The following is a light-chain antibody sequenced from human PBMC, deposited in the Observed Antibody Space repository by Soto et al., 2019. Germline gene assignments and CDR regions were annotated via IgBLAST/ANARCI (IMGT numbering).Light chain of an antibody. CDR3: QQYNNWPPIT. Sequence: EIVMTQSPATLSVSPGARAPLSCRASQSVGSNLGWYQQKPGQAPRLLIYSASTRATDIPARFSGSGAGTEFTLTISSLQSEDFAVYYCQQYNNWPPITFGQGTRLEI. CDR1: QSVGSN. V-gene: IGKV3-15*01. J-gene: IGKJ5*01. CDR2: SAS.